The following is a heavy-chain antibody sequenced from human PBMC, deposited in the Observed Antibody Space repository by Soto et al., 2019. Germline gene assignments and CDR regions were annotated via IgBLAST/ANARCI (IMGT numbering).Heavy chain of an antibody. V-gene: IGHV3-48*01. CDR2: ISGSSRTI. CDR1: GFTFSSYS. CDR3: AREEGLLNWFDP. D-gene: IGHD1-26*01. Sequence: EVQLVESGGGLVQPGGSLRLSCAASGFTFSSYSMNWVRQVAGKGLEWVSYISGSSRTIYYADSVKGRFTIPRDNAKNSLYLQMNSLRAEDTAVYYCAREEGLLNWFDPWGQGTLVTVSS. J-gene: IGHJ5*02.